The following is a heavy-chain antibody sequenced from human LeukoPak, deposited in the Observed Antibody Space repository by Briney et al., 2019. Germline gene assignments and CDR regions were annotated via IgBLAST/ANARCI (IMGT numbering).Heavy chain of an antibody. V-gene: IGHV3-7*03. CDR1: GFTFSTFW. CDR2: IKGDGSEK. Sequence: PGGSLRLSCAASGFTFSTFWMSWVRQAPGKGLEWVANIKGDGSEKYYMDSVKGRFTISRDNSKNTLYLQMNSLRAEDTAVYYCAKGPQDRDPNFDYWGQGTLVTVSS. CDR3: AKGPQDRDPNFDY. J-gene: IGHJ4*02. D-gene: IGHD2-15*01.